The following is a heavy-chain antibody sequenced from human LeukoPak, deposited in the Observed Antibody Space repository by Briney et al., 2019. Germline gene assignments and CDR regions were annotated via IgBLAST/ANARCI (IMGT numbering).Heavy chain of an antibody. Sequence: SQTLSLTCTASGGSISSGGYYWSWIRQHPGKGLEWIGYIYYSGSTYYNPSLKSRVTISVDTSKNQFSLKLSSVTAADTAVYYCARVRMATINFDYWGQGTLVTVSS. V-gene: IGHV4-31*03. CDR1: GGSISSGGYY. D-gene: IGHD5-24*01. J-gene: IGHJ4*02. CDR3: ARVRMATINFDY. CDR2: IYYSGST.